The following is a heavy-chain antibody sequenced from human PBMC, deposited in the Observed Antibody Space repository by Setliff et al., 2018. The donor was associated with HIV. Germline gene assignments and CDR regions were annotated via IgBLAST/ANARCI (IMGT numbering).Heavy chain of an antibody. J-gene: IGHJ6*03. Sequence: SETLSLTCTVSGGSISSYYLSWIRQPPGKGLEWIGYIDNSGSTNYNPSLKRRVTIWVDTSKNQISLMLSSGTAEDTAMYYCARRGYSYVERVYYYYMDVWGKGTTVTVSS. CDR2: IDNSGST. D-gene: IGHD5-18*01. CDR1: GGSISSYY. CDR3: ARRGYSYVERVYYYYMDV. V-gene: IGHV4-4*09.